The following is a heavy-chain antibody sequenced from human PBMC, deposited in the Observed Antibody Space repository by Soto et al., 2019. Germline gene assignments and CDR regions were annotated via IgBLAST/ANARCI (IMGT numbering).Heavy chain of an antibody. V-gene: IGHV3-30*03. CDR1: GFTFSSNG. Sequence: QVQLVESGGGVVQPGRSLRLTCAASGFTFSSNGMHWVRQAPGKGLEWVALVADDGSKTYYGDSVRGRFTISRDNSENTLYLQMNSLRAEDTAVYYFARWVGGSMYDNSGKYDSWGQGTLVTVSS. D-gene: IGHD3-22*01. CDR2: VADDGSKT. J-gene: IGHJ5*01. CDR3: ARWVGGSMYDNSGKYDS.